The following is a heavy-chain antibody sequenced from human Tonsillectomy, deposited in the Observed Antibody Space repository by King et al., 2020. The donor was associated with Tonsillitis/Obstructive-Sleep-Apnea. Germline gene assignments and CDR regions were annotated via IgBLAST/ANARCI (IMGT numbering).Heavy chain of an antibody. V-gene: IGHV3-7*03. D-gene: IGHD2-15*01. J-gene: IGHJ3*02. CDR2: IRHDGSRK. Sequence: VQLVESGGGLVQPGGSLRLSCAASGFTFSSHWMTWVRQAPGKGLEWVANIRHDGSRKEYADSVKGRFTISRDNAKNTLYLQMNSLRAEDTALYYGARDPYVCDCSGGSFYGAFDIWGEGTMVTLSS. CDR1: GFTFSSHW. CDR3: ARDPYVCDCSGGSFYGAFDI.